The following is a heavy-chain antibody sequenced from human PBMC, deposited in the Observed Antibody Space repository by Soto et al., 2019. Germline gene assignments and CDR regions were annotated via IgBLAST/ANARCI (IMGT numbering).Heavy chain of an antibody. J-gene: IGHJ4*02. D-gene: IGHD2-15*01. CDR2: IYSNGDT. CDR1: GFTVGYTY. Sequence: EVRLVETGGGLIQPGGSLRLSCAVSGFTVGYTYMYWVRQPPGKGLEWVSLIYSNGDTRYADSVAGRFTVSRDSSKNTLYLQMNNLRDEDTAVYYCARKTDSGGNGGFWGQGTLVTVSS. V-gene: IGHV3-53*02. CDR3: ARKTDSGGNGGF.